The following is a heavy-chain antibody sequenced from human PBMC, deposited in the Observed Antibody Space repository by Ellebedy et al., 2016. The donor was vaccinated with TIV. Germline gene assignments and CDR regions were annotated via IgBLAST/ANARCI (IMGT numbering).Heavy chain of an antibody. V-gene: IGHV1-69*13. Sequence: SVKVSCXASGGTFSSYAISWVRQAPGQGLEWMGGIIPIFGTANYAQKFQGRVTITADESTSTAYMELSSLRSEDTAVYYRARCPGYCSGGSCYGEPHNYYYYGMDVWGQGTTVTVSS. D-gene: IGHD2-15*01. CDR2: IIPIFGTA. CDR3: ARCPGYCSGGSCYGEPHNYYYYGMDV. J-gene: IGHJ6*02. CDR1: GGTFSSYA.